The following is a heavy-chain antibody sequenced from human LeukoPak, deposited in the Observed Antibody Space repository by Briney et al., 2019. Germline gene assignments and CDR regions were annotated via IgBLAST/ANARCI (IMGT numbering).Heavy chain of an antibody. D-gene: IGHD3-9*01. CDR1: GFTFSSSW. J-gene: IGHJ4*02. CDR2: MNQDGSEK. CDR3: ARDLVGSHTSYSSGAWDY. Sequence: GGSLRLSCAASGFTFSSSWMSWVRQAPGKGLEWVANMNQDGSEKYFVDSVEGRFTISRDNAKNSLYLQMNSLRAEDTAVYYCARDLVGSHTSYSSGAWDYWGQGTLVTVSS. V-gene: IGHV3-7*03.